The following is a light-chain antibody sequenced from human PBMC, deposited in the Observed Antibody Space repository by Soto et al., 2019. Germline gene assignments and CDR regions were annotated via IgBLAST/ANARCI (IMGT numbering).Light chain of an antibody. CDR3: QQYNNSPPYS. V-gene: IGKV3-15*01. J-gene: IGKJ2*03. CDR1: QSVSSN. Sequence: EIVMTHSPATLSVSPGERATLSCRASQSVSSNLAWYQQKPGQAPRLLIYGASTRATGIPARFSGSGSGTEFTLNISSLQCEDFAVYYCQQYNNSPPYSFGQGTKMEIK. CDR2: GAS.